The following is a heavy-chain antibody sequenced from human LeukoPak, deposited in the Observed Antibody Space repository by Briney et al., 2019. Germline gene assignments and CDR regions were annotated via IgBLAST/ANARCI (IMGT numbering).Heavy chain of an antibody. CDR3: ARDPVGDHRYGMDV. J-gene: IGHJ6*02. CDR1: GGTFSSYA. V-gene: IGHV1-69*04. D-gene: IGHD4-17*01. Sequence: GASVKVSCKASGGTFSSYAISWVRQAPGQGLEWMGRIIPILGIANYAQKFQGRVTITADKSTSTAYMELSSLRSEDTAVYYCARDPVGDHRYGMDVWGQGTTVTVSS. CDR2: IIPILGIA.